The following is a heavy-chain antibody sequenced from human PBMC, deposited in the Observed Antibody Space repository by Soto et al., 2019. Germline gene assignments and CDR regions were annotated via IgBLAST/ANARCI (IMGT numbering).Heavy chain of an antibody. D-gene: IGHD4-17*01. J-gene: IGHJ4*02. CDR1: VASISSYY. V-gene: IGHV4-59*12. CDR2: ISYSGST. Sequence: SETLSLTCTVSVASISSYYWSWVRQPPGEGLEWIGYISYSGSTNYNPSLKSRVTISVDKPKNQFSLNLSSVTAADTAVYYCARYPGDYVFDYWGQGTLVTVSS. CDR3: ARYPGDYVFDY.